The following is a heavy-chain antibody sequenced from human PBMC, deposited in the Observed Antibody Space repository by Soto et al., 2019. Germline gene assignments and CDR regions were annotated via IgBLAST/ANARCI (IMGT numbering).Heavy chain of an antibody. D-gene: IGHD6-25*01. CDR2: IKGDGSAK. CDR1: GFTFGNYW. Sequence: EVQLVESGGGLVQPGGSLRLSCAASGFTFGNYWMTWVRQAPGKGLEWVANIKGDGSAKSYLDSVRGRFTVSRDNAENSLFLQMNILRAEDTALYYCARDVSPGSSGYYLAAVDIWGQGTMVTVS. CDR3: ARDVSPGSSGYYLAAVDI. V-gene: IGHV3-7*05. J-gene: IGHJ3*02.